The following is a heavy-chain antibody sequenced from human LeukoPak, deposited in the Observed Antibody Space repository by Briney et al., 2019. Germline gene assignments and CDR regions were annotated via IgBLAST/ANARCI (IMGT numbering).Heavy chain of an antibody. V-gene: IGHV4-34*01. CDR3: ARTRIVVVPAAPYYYYYMDV. CDR1: GGSFSGYY. Sequence: PSETLSLTCAVYGGSFSGYYWSWIRQPPGKGLEWIGEINHSGSTNYNPSLKSRVTMSVDTSKNQFSLKLSSVTAADTAVYYCARTRIVVVPAAPYYYYYMDVWGKGTTVTISS. CDR2: INHSGST. J-gene: IGHJ6*03. D-gene: IGHD2-2*01.